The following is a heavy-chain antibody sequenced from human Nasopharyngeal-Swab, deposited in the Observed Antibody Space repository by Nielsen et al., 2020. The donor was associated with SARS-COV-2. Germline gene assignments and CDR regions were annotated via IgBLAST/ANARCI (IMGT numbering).Heavy chain of an antibody. CDR1: GFTFFSGHW. J-gene: IGHJ4*02. D-gene: IGHD3-22*01. V-gene: IGHV3-7*03. Sequence: GGSLRLSCEATGFTFFSGHWMSWVRQAPGKGLEWVANIKPDGSEQNYLDSVKGRFTISRDNARNSLYLQINSLRAEDTAMYYCARESVSITTYIDHWGQGTLVTVSS. CDR3: ARESVSITTYIDH. CDR2: IKPDGSEQ.